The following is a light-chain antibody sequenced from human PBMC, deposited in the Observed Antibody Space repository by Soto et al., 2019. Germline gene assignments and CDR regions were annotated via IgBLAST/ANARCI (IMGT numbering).Light chain of an antibody. CDR2: ANS. Sequence: QSVLTQPPSVSGAPGQRVVISCSGTSSNIGAAYDVHWYQLLPGTAPKLLIYANSNRPSGVPDRFSGSKSGTSASLAITGLQPEDEADYYCATWDVSGLVFGGGTKLTVL. CDR3: ATWDVSGLV. J-gene: IGLJ3*02. V-gene: IGLV1-40*01. CDR1: SSNIGAAYD.